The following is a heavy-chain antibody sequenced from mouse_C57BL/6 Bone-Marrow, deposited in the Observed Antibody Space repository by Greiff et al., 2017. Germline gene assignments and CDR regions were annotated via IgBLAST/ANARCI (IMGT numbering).Heavy chain of an antibody. D-gene: IGHD2-2*01. CDR3: ARTPYGNDDY. J-gene: IGHJ2*01. V-gene: IGHV1-22*01. CDR2: INPNNGGT. Sequence: VQLQQSGPELVKPGASVQMFCKASGYTFTDYNMHWVKQSHGKSLEWIGYINPNNGGTSYNQKFKGKATLTVNKPSSTAYMELRSLTSEDSAVYYCARTPYGNDDYWGKGTTLTVSS. CDR1: GYTFTDYN.